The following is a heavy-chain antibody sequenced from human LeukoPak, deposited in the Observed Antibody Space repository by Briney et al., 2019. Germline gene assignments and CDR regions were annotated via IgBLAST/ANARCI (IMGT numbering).Heavy chain of an antibody. V-gene: IGHV3-30*03. J-gene: IGHJ4*02. Sequence: GGSLRLSCAASGFTFSSYGMHWVRQAPGKGLEWVAVISYDGSNKYYADSVKGRFTISRDNSKNTLYLQMNSLRSEDTAVYYCAREPRPGVNSNYAAHFDYWGQGTLVTASS. CDR3: AREPRPGVNSNYAAHFDY. D-gene: IGHD4-11*01. CDR1: GFTFSSYG. CDR2: ISYDGSNK.